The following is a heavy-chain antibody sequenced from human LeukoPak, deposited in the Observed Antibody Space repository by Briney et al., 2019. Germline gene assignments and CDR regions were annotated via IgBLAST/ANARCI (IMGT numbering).Heavy chain of an antibody. D-gene: IGHD3-22*01. CDR2: INPNSGGT. Sequence: ASVKVSCKASGYTFTGYYMHWVRQAPGQGLEWMGWINPNSGGTNYAQKFQGRVTMTRDTSISTAYMELSRLRSDDTAVYYCASSPGRDYYDSSGYYYPLGYWGQGTLVTVSS. CDR1: GYTFTGYY. CDR3: ASSPGRDYYDSSGYYYPLGY. V-gene: IGHV1-2*02. J-gene: IGHJ4*02.